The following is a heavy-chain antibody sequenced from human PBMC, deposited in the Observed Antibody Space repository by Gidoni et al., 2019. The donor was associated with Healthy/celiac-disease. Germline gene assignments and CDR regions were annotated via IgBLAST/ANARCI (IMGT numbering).Heavy chain of an antibody. CDR2: ISGSGGST. CDR1: GFPFSTYA. CDR3: AKPLPTYYDSSGYYVH. D-gene: IGHD3-22*01. V-gene: IGHV3-23*01. J-gene: IGHJ4*02. Sequence: EVQLLESGGGLVQPGGSLRLSCAASGFPFSTYAMSWVRQAPGKGLEWVSAISGSGGSTYYADAVKGRFTISRDNSKNTRYLQMNSLRAEDTAVYYCAKPLPTYYDSSGYYVHWGQGTLVTVSS.